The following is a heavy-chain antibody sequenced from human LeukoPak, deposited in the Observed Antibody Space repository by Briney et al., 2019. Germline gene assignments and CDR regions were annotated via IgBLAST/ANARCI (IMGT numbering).Heavy chain of an antibody. CDR2: IFYSGST. D-gene: IGHD6-13*01. CDR1: GGSISTYY. J-gene: IGHJ5*02. V-gene: IGHV4-59*01. CDR3: ARDISSSWYVEYVRGSGWFDP. Sequence: SETLSLTCSVSGGSISTYYWSWIRQPPGKGLEWIGYIFYSGSTNYNPSLKSRVTISVDTSKNQFSLKLSSVTAADTAVYYCARDISSSWYVEYVRGSGWFDPWGQGTLVTVSS.